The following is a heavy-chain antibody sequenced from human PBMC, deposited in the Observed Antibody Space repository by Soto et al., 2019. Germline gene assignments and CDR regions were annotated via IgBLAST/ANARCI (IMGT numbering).Heavy chain of an antibody. V-gene: IGHV4-31*03. Sequence: SETLSLTCTVSGGSITTGGYYWSWVRQLPGKCLEWIGHRYYSESTYYNPSLKSRVSISLDTSKNQFSLKLSFVTAADTAMYYCARTKCSGGSCYWWSLDYWGQGTPVTVSS. CDR2: RYYSEST. CDR1: GGSITTGGYY. D-gene: IGHD2-15*01. CDR3: ARTKCSGGSCYWWSLDY. J-gene: IGHJ4*02.